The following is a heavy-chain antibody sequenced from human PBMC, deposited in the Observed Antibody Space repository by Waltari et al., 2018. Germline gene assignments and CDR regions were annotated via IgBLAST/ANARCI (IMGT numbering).Heavy chain of an antibody. CDR2: IYSGGGT. J-gene: IGHJ4*02. CDR1: GLPISNNY. D-gene: IGHD6-13*01. Sequence: EVQLVESGGGLVKHGGSLRLCCSVSGLPISNNYMRGVRQAPGKGLEWVSLIYSGGGTDYPDSVKGRFTISRDSSKNILYLQMNSLRAEDTAVYYCAARSPAAPGWGQGTLVTVSS. CDR3: AARSPAAPG. V-gene: IGHV3-66*01.